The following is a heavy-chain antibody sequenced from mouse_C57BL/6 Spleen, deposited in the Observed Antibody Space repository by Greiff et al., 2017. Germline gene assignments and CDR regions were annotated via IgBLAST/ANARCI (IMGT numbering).Heavy chain of an antibody. Sequence: EVQLQESGGDLVKPGGSLKLSCAASGFTFSSYGMSWVRQTPDKRLEWVATISSGGSYTYYPDSVKGRFTISRDNAKNTLYLQMSSLKSEDTAMYYCARRDGSSFFAYWGQGTLVTVSA. CDR2: ISSGGSYT. CDR1: GFTFSSYG. D-gene: IGHD1-1*01. J-gene: IGHJ3*01. CDR3: ARRDGSSFFAY. V-gene: IGHV5-6*01.